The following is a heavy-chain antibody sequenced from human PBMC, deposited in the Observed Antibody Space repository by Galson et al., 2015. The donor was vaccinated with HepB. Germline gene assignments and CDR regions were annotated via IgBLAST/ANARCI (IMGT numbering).Heavy chain of an antibody. D-gene: IGHD1-26*01. Sequence: LRLSCAASGFTFSSYGMHWVRQAPGKGLEWVAVISYDGSNKYYADSVKGRFTISRDNSKNTLYLQMNSLRAEDTAVYYCAKDSGSYSFDYWGQGTLVTVSS. CDR3: AKDSGSYSFDY. CDR1: GFTFSSYG. V-gene: IGHV3-30*18. CDR2: ISYDGSNK. J-gene: IGHJ4*02.